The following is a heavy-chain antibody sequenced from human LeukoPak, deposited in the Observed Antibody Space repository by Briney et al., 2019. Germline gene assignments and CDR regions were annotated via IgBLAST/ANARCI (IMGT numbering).Heavy chain of an antibody. D-gene: IGHD3-22*01. Sequence: ASVKVSCKASGYTFINFGISWVRQAPGQGLEWMGWISANSDDTNYAQKVQGRVTMTTDTSTKTVYMELRSLRSDDTAVYYCARDILTYDSSGYYVWGQGTLVTVSS. V-gene: IGHV1-18*01. J-gene: IGHJ4*02. CDR2: ISANSDDT. CDR3: ARDILTYDSSGYYV. CDR1: GYTFINFG.